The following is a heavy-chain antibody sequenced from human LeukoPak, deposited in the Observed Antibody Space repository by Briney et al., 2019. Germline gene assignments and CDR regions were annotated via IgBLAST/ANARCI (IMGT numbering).Heavy chain of an antibody. V-gene: IGHV3-30*02. J-gene: IGHJ6*03. CDR3: ANSGYQPSYYYYYYMDV. CDR1: GFIFSNYG. D-gene: IGHD2-2*01. Sequence: QPGGSLRLSCAASGFIFSNYGMHWVRQAPGKGLEWVAFIRYDGSNKYYADSVTGRFTISRDNSKNTLYLQMNSLRAEDTAVYYCANSGYQPSYYYYYYMDVWGKGTTVTVSS. CDR2: IRYDGSNK.